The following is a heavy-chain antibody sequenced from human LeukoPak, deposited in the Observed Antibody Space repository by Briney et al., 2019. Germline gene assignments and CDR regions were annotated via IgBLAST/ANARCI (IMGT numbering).Heavy chain of an antibody. V-gene: IGHV4-30-2*01. CDR3: ARGDSSGYYYPPYFEY. Sequence: SQTLSLTCAVSGGSISSGGYSWSWIRQPPGKGLEWIGYIYHSGSTYYNPSLKSRVTISVDRAKKQFSLKLSSVTAADKAVYYCARGDSSGYYYPPYFEYWGQGTLVTVYS. CDR2: IYHSGST. D-gene: IGHD3-22*01. J-gene: IGHJ4*02. CDR1: GGSISSGGYS.